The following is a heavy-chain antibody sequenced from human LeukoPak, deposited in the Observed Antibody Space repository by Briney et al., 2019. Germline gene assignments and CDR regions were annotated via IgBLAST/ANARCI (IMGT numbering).Heavy chain of an antibody. V-gene: IGHV1-2*06. J-gene: IGHJ5*02. Sequence: EASVKVSCKASGYTFTGYYMHWVRQAPGQGLEWMGRINPNSGGTNYAQKFQGRVTMTRDTSISTAYMELSRLRSDDTAVYHCARVVDGWFGEIPANWFDPWGQGTLVTVSS. CDR1: GYTFTGYY. CDR2: INPNSGGT. CDR3: ARVVDGWFGEIPANWFDP. D-gene: IGHD3-10*01.